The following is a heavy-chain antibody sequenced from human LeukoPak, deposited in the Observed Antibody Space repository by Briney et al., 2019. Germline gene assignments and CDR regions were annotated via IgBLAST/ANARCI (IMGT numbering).Heavy chain of an antibody. Sequence: TGGSLRLSCAASGFTFSSYAMSWVRQAPGKGLEWVSAISGSGGSTYYADSVKGRFTISRDNSKNTLYLQMNSLRAEDTAVYYCAKSEGWDIVATTSPLFYYWGQGTLVTVSS. J-gene: IGHJ4*02. D-gene: IGHD5-12*01. V-gene: IGHV3-23*01. CDR2: ISGSGGST. CDR3: AKSEGWDIVATTSPLFYY. CDR1: GFTFSSYA.